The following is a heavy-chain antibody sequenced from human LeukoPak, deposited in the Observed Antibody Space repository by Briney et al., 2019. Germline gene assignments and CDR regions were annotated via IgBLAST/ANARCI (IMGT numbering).Heavy chain of an antibody. Sequence: ASVKVSCKASGYTFTGYYMHWVRQAPGQGLEWMGWINPNSGGTNYAKKFQGRVTMTRDTSISTAYMELSRLRSDDTAVYYCARAPVDSRGYYYLSFDYWGQGTLVTVSS. V-gene: IGHV1-2*02. D-gene: IGHD3-22*01. CDR1: GYTFTGYY. CDR2: INPNSGGT. J-gene: IGHJ4*02. CDR3: ARAPVDSRGYYYLSFDY.